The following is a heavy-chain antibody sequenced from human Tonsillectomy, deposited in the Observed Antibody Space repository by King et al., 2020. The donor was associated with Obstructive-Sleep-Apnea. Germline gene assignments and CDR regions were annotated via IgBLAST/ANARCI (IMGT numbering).Heavy chain of an antibody. D-gene: IGHD6-19*01. CDR2: INPNSGGT. J-gene: IGHJ4*02. CDR3: ARENTHTTGWSNGPDGIDY. Sequence: QLVQSGAEVKKPGASVKVSCKASGYTFTGYYMHWVRQAPGQGLEWMGWINPNSGGTNYAQKFQGRVTMTRDTSINTAYMELSRLRSDDTAVYYCARENTHTTGWSNGPDGIDYWGQGTLVTVSS. V-gene: IGHV1-2*02. CDR1: GYTFTGYY.